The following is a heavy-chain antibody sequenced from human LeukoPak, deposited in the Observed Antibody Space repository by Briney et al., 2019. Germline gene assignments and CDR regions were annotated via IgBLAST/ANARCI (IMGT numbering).Heavy chain of an antibody. CDR1: GGSISSSNW. CDR2: IYHSGST. CDR3: ARGGLISLANTPLGAFDI. J-gene: IGHJ3*02. V-gene: IGHV4-4*02. Sequence: SGTLSLTCAVSGGSISSSNWWSWVRQPPGKGLEWIGEIYHSGSTNYNPSLKSRVTISVDKSKNQFSLQLNSVTPDDTAVYYCARGGLISLANTPLGAFDIWGQGTMVSVSS. D-gene: IGHD3/OR15-3a*01.